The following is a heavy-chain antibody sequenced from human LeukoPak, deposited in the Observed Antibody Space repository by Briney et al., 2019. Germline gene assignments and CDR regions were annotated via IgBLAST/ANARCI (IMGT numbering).Heavy chain of an antibody. CDR2: ISSSANTI. Sequence: PGGSLRLSCAASAFTFSDSYMSWIRQAPGKGLEWVSYISSSANTIYYADSVKGRFTISRDNAKNSLYLQMNSLRAEDTAVYFCAKYWGAVAGTWYFDLWGRGTLVTVSS. J-gene: IGHJ2*01. V-gene: IGHV3-11*01. CDR1: AFTFSDSY. CDR3: AKYWGAVAGTWYFDL. D-gene: IGHD6-19*01.